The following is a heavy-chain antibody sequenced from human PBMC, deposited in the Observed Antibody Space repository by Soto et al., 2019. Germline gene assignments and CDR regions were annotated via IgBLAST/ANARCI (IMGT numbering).Heavy chain of an antibody. Sequence: GESLKISCKGSGYSFAGYWITWVRQKPGQGLEWMGRIDPSDSQTYYSPSFRGHVTISATKSITTVFLQWSSLRASDTAMYYCARQIYDSDTGPNFQYYFDSWGQGTPVTVSS. CDR2: IDPSDSQT. J-gene: IGHJ4*02. CDR1: GYSFAGYW. V-gene: IGHV5-10-1*01. CDR3: ARQIYDSDTGPNFQYYFDS. D-gene: IGHD3-22*01.